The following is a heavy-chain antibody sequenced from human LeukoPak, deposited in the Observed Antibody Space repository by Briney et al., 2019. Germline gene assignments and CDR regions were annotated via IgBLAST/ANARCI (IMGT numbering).Heavy chain of an antibody. CDR1: GGSITNYY. D-gene: IGHD2-15*01. Sequence: SETLSLTCTVSGGSITNYYWSWVRQSAIKGPEWIGRISASRNTDYNPSLRNRVTMSVEKSKNQFSLRLSSVTAADTAVYYCAREGRSSTPGYWGQGTLVTVSS. CDR3: AREGRSSTPGY. V-gene: IGHV4-4*07. J-gene: IGHJ4*02. CDR2: ISASRNT.